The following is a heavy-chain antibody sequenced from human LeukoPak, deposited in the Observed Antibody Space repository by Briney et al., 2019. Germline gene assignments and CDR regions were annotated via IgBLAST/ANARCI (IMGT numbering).Heavy chain of an antibody. CDR2: IYSGGST. CDR3: ARDLAGYNSFDY. D-gene: IGHD5-24*01. J-gene: IGHJ4*02. Sequence: PGGSLRLSCAASGFTVSSNYMSWVRQAPGKGLEWVSSIYSGGSTYYTDSVKGRFTISRDNSKNTLYLHMNSLRAEDTAVYYCARDLAGYNSFDYWGQGTLVTVSS. CDR1: GFTVSSNY. V-gene: IGHV3-66*01.